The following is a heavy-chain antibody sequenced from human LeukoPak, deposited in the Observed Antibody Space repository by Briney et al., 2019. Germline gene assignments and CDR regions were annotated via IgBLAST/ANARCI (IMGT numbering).Heavy chain of an antibody. D-gene: IGHD3-10*01. Sequence: SVKVSCKASGGTFSSYAISWVRQAPGQGLEWMGGIIPIFGTANYAQKFQGRVTITTDESTSTAYMELSSLRSEDTAVYYCARGRKAVWFGDLWGQGTLVTVSS. CDR2: IIPIFGTA. CDR3: ARGRKAVWFGDL. J-gene: IGHJ4*02. CDR1: GGTFSSYA. V-gene: IGHV1-69*05.